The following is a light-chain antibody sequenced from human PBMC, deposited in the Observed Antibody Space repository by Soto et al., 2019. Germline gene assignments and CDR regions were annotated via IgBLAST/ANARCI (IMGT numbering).Light chain of an antibody. CDR1: ESISNY. J-gene: IGKJ5*01. CDR2: DAS. CDR3: QQYHRSSIT. V-gene: IGKV1-5*01. Sequence: IQMTQSPSSLSASLGDRVTITCRASESISNYLNWYQQKPGKAPNLLIYDASTLERGVPSRFSGTGSGTEFTLAINSLQPDDFATYYCQQYHRSSITFGQGTRLEIK.